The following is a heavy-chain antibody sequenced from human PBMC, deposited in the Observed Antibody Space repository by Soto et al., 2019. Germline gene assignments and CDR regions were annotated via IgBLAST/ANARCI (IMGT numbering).Heavy chain of an antibody. CDR3: ARAVAGCFDY. CDR2: ISTYNGNT. Sequence: ASVKVSHKPSRYTFPSSGIRGVRQAPRQEPEWMGWISTYNGNTNYAQTLQGRVTMTPVTSTSTAYMELRGLRSDGTSVYYCARAVAGCFDYWGQGTLVTVSS. CDR1: RYTFPSSG. J-gene: IGHJ4*02. V-gene: IGHV1-18*01. D-gene: IGHD6-19*01.